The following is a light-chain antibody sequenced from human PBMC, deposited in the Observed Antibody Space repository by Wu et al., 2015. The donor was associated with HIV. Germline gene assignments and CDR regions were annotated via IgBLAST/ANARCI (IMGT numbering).Light chain of an antibody. CDR3: QQLNSFPLT. CDR1: QDIFTY. V-gene: IGKV1-9*01. CDR2: DAS. J-gene: IGKJ5*01. Sequence: IQLTQSPSSLSASIGDRVNITCRASQDIFTYLAWYQQTPGKAPRVLIYDASTLQSGVSPGFSGSGSGAEFTLTISGLQREDFAIYFCQQLNSFPLTFGQGSRLEI.